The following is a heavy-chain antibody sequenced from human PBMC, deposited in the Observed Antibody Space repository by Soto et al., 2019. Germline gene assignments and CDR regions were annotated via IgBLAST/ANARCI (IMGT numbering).Heavy chain of an antibody. V-gene: IGHV1-69*01. J-gene: IGHJ4*02. CDR2: ITPIFGTA. D-gene: IGHD3-22*01. CDR1: GGTFSTST. Sequence: QVQLVQSGAEVKKAGSSVKVSCKASGGTFSTSTISWLRQSPGQGLEWMGGITPIFGTASFAQKLQGRVTITADESTSTAYMELSSLRSEDTAMYYCARDGTLYDSSGYYYLYWGQGTLVNVSS. CDR3: ARDGTLYDSSGYYYLY.